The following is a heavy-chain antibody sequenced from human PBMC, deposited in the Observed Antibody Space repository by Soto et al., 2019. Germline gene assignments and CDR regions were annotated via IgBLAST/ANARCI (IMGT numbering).Heavy chain of an antibody. J-gene: IGHJ3*02. V-gene: IGHV1-18*01. CDR1: GYTFTSYG. D-gene: IGHD5-12*01. CDR2: ISAYNGNT. Sequence: ASVKVSCKASGYTFTSYGISWVRQAPGQGLEWMGWISAYNGNTNYAQKLQGRVTMTTDTSTSTAYMELRSLRSDDTAVYYCARDEYSGYDPENAFDIWGQGTMVTVSS. CDR3: ARDEYSGYDPENAFDI.